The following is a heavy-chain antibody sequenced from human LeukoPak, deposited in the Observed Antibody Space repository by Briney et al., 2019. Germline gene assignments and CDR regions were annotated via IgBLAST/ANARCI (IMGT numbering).Heavy chain of an antibody. J-gene: IGHJ4*02. V-gene: IGHV5-51*01. D-gene: IGHD2-15*01. CDR2: IYPGDSDT. CDR1: GYSFTSYW. Sequence: GESLKISFKGSGYSFTSYWIGWVRQMPGKGLEWMGIIYPGDSDTRYSPSFQGQVTISAGKSISTAYLQWSSLKASDTAMYYCASRVGCSGGSCYPYYFDYWGQGTLVTVSS. CDR3: ASRVGCSGGSCYPYYFDY.